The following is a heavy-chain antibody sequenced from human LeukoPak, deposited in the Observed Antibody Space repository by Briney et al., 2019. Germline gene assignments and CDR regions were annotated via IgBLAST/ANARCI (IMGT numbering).Heavy chain of an antibody. CDR1: GFTFSSYG. CDR2: ISYDGSNK. V-gene: IGHV3-30*18. CDR3: AKIIGVQQQLVDY. D-gene: IGHD6-13*01. Sequence: GGSLRLSCAASGFTFSSYGMHWVRQAPGKGLEWVAVISYDGSNKYYADSVKGRFTISRDNSKNTLYLQMNSLRAEDTAVYYCAKIIGVQQQLVDYWGQETLVTVSS. J-gene: IGHJ4*02.